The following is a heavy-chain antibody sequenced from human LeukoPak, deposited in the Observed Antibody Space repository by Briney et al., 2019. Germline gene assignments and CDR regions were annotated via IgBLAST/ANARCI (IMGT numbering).Heavy chain of an antibody. Sequence: GGSLRLSCGVSGFTFSSYGMSWVRQAPGKGLEWVSAISGSGGSTYYADSVKGRFTISRDNSKNTLYLQMNSLRAEDTAVYYCAKAHTYYYDSSGYGAFDIWGQGTMVTVSS. D-gene: IGHD3-22*01. V-gene: IGHV3-23*01. CDR1: GFTFSSYG. CDR2: ISGSGGST. CDR3: AKAHTYYYDSSGYGAFDI. J-gene: IGHJ3*02.